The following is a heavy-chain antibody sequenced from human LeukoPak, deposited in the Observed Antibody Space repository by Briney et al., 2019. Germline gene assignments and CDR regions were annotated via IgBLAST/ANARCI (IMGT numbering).Heavy chain of an antibody. CDR3: ARDLSSSWYFPFDS. CDR2: ISYDGSNK. J-gene: IGHJ4*02. CDR1: GFTFSSYA. D-gene: IGHD6-13*01. Sequence: GGSLRLSCAASGFTFSSYAMHWVRQAPGKGLEWVAVISYDGSNKYYADSVKGRFTISRDNSKNTLYLQMNSLRAEDTAVYYCARDLSSSWYFPFDSWGQGTLVTVSS. V-gene: IGHV3-30-3*01.